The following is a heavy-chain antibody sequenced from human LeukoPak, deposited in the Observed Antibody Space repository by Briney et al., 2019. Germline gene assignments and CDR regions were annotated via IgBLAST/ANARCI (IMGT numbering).Heavy chain of an antibody. CDR1: GGSFSGYY. CDR2: INHSGGT. V-gene: IGHV4-34*01. Sequence: SETLSLTCAVYGGSFSGYYWNWIRQAPGKGLEWIGEINHSGGTNYNPSLKSRVTISVDTSKNQFSLKLSSVTAADTAVYYCVNYDSSGFDYWGQGTLVTVSS. D-gene: IGHD3-22*01. J-gene: IGHJ4*02. CDR3: VNYDSSGFDY.